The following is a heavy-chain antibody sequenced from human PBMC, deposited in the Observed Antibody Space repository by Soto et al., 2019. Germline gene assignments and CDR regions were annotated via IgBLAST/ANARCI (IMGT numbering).Heavy chain of an antibody. V-gene: IGHV3-74*01. CDR1: GFTFSSYW. J-gene: IGHJ6*03. CDR2: INSDGSST. CDR3: ARVFYCSGGSCRTSYYYMDV. D-gene: IGHD2-15*01. Sequence: GSLRLSCAASGFTFSSYWMHWVRQAPGKGLVWVSRINSDGSSTSYADSVKGRFTISRDNAKNTLYLQMNSLRAEDTAVYYCARVFYCSGGSCRTSYYYMDVWGKGTTVTVSS.